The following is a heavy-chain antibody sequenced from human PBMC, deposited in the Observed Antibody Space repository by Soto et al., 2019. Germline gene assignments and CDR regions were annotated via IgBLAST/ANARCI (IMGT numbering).Heavy chain of an antibody. J-gene: IGHJ6*02. D-gene: IGHD6-13*01. V-gene: IGHV1-46*01. CDR1: GYTFTSYY. CDR3: ARDEAYSSSWYEAHYYCGMDV. CDR2: INPSGGST. Sequence: AASVKVSCKASGYTFTSYYMHWVRQAPGQGLEWMGIINPSGGSTSYAQKFQGRVTMTRDTSTSTVYMELSSLRSEDTAVYYCARDEAYSSSWYEAHYYCGMDVWGQGTTVTGS.